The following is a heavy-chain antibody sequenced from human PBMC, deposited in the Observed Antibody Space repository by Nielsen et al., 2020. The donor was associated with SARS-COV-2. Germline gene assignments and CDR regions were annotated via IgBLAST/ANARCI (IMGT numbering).Heavy chain of an antibody. V-gene: IGHV3-7*01. J-gene: IGHJ3*01. CDR1: GFNFSTYW. Sequence: GGSLRLSCAASGFNFSTYWMTWVRQAPGKALEWVANINQDGTGKYYVDSVKGRFTISRDNAKNSMYLQMNRLRAGDRAVYYCARGPPAFDLWGQGTLVSVSS. CDR2: INQDGTGK. CDR3: ARGPPAFDL.